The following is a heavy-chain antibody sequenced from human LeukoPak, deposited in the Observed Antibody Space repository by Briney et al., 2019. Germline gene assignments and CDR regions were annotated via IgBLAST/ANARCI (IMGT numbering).Heavy chain of an antibody. CDR3: ARVQIEYDILTFYYYYYMDV. CDR1: GLTFSSYE. D-gene: IGHD3-9*01. J-gene: IGHJ6*03. CDR2: ISSSGSTI. V-gene: IGHV3-48*03. Sequence: GGSLRLSCAASGLTFSSYEMNWVRQAPGKGLEWVSYISSSGSTIYYADSVKGRFTISRDNAKNSLYLQMNSLRAEDTAVYYCARVQIEYDILTFYYYYYMDVWGKGTTVTISS.